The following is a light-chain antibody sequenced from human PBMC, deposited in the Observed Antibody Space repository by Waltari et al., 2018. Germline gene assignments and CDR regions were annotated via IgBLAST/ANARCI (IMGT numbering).Light chain of an antibody. Sequence: DIQMTQSPSSLSAFVGDRVTITCRASQNISSYLNWYQQKPGKAPKNLIYAASSLQRGVPSRVSGSGSGTDFTLTIRSLQPEDFAAYYCQQSYSTPWTFGQGTKVEIK. V-gene: IGKV1-39*01. CDR3: QQSYSTPWT. CDR1: QNISSY. J-gene: IGKJ1*01. CDR2: AAS.